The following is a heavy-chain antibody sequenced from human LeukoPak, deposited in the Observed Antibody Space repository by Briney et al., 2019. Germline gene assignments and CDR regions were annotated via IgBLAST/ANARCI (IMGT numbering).Heavy chain of an antibody. CDR3: ARDRVYSCGPDAFDI. Sequence: PSETVSLTCTVSGYSISIGYYWGWIRQPPGKGLEWIGSINHSGSTFYNPSLKSRVTISVDTSKNQFSLKLSSVTAADTAVYYCARDRVYSCGPDAFDIWGQGTMVTVSS. CDR2: INHSGST. J-gene: IGHJ3*02. V-gene: IGHV4-38-2*02. D-gene: IGHD5-18*01. CDR1: GYSISIGYY.